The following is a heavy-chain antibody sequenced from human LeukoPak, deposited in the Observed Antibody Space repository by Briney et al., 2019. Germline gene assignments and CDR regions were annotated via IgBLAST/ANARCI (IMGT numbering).Heavy chain of an antibody. CDR2: TYYRSKGYN. CDR3: ARDIVVVPAAIVYYYYGMDV. V-gene: IGHV6-1*01. Sequence: SQNLSLTCAISGDSVSSNSAAWNWIRQSPSRGLEWLGRTYYRSKGYNDYAVSVKSRITINPDTSKNQFSLQLNSVTPEDTAVYYCARDIVVVPAAIVYYYYGMDVWGQGTTVTVSS. J-gene: IGHJ6*02. CDR1: GDSVSSNSAA. D-gene: IGHD2-2*01.